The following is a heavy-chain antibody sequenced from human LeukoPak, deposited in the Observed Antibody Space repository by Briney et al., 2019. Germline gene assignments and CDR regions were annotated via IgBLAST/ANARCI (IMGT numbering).Heavy chain of an antibody. CDR2: IIPIFGTA. Sequence: SVKVCCKASGRTFSSYAISWVRQAPGQGLEWMGGIIPIFGTANYAQRFQGRVTITADESTSTAYMELSSLRSEDTAMYYCARDQGDSSAPAFDIWGQGTMVTVSS. CDR3: ARDQGDSSAPAFDI. D-gene: IGHD3-22*01. V-gene: IGHV1-69*13. J-gene: IGHJ3*02. CDR1: GRTFSSYA.